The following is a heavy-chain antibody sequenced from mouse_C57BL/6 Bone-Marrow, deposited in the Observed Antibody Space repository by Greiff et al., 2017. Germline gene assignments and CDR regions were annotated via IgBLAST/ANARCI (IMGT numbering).Heavy chain of an antibody. CDR2: ISDGGSYT. Sequence: EVQGVESGGGLVKPGGSLKLSCAASGFTFSSYAMSWVRQTPEKRLEWVANISDGGSYTYYPDNVKGRFTISRDNANNKLYLQMSPLTSEDTAMYYCACEGGLRQGDYYAMDYWGQGTSVTVSS. CDR1: GFTFSSYA. J-gene: IGHJ4*01. CDR3: ACEGGLRQGDYYAMDY. D-gene: IGHD2-4*01. V-gene: IGHV5-4*01.